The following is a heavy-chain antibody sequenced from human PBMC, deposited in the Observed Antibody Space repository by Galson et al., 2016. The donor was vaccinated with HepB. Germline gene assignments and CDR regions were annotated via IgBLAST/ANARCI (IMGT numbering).Heavy chain of an antibody. J-gene: IGHJ6*03. CDR2: IYYNGNT. Sequence: SETLSLTCTVSGTSISSYYWGWIRQPPGKGLEWIGYIYYNGNTNYNPSLKSRVTISIDTSKNQFSLELSSVTAADTAVYYCARDHYGSGTYEPYYYYYYYMDVWGQGTTITVSS. V-gene: IGHV4-59*01. CDR1: GTSISSYY. CDR3: ARDHYGSGTYEPYYYYYYYMDV. D-gene: IGHD3-10*01.